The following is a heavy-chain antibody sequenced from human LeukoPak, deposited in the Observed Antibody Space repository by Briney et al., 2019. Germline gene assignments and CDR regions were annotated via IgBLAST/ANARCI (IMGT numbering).Heavy chain of an antibody. D-gene: IGHD3-9*01. CDR2: IYHSGST. J-gene: IGHJ4*02. V-gene: IGHV4-38-2*02. Sequence: SIYHSGSTYYNPSLKSRVTISVDTSKNQFSLKLSSVTAADTAVYYCAREGYDISDVLGFDYWGQGTLVTVSS. CDR3: AREGYDISDVLGFDY.